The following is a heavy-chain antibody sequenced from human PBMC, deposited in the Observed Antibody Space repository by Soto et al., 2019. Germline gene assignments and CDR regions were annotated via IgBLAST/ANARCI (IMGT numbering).Heavy chain of an antibody. CDR1: GVSITTNGYS. CDR2: IYPSGTI. CDR3: ATYTAFAKYYFDY. J-gene: IGHJ4*02. D-gene: IGHD3-16*01. Sequence: LSLTCAVSGVSITTNGYSWSWIRQPPGKGLEWIGYIYPSGTIFYNPSLNSRVTISADTSNNQFSLKLTSVTAADTAVYFCATYTAFAKYYFDYWGRGTLVTVSS. V-gene: IGHV4-30-2*01.